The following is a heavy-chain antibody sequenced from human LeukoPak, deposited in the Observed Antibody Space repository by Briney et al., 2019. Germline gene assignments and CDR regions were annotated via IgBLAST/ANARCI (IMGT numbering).Heavy chain of an antibody. Sequence: SETLSLTCTVSGDSISSSNYYWGWIRQPPGMVLEWIGSVYYSGSTYYNPSLKSRVTISVDTSKNHFSLKLSSVTAAGTAVYYCARHGDPMRFYYYYGVDVWGQGTTVTVSS. CDR2: VYYSGST. D-gene: IGHD2-21*02. J-gene: IGHJ6*02. CDR1: GDSISSSNYY. CDR3: ARHGDPMRFYYYYGVDV. V-gene: IGHV4-39*01.